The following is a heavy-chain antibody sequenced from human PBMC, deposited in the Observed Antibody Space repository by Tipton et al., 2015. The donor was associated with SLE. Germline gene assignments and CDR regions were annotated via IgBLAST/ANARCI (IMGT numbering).Heavy chain of an antibody. Sequence: LSLTCTVSGGSISGSYWSWVRRPAGKGLEWIGYIHYTGTTKYNPSLKSRGTISLDKSKNQFTLKLSSVTAADTAVYYCTTTQRYNWNFFDYWGQGALVTVSS. V-gene: IGHV4-59*08. D-gene: IGHD1-7*01. CDR2: IHYTGTT. J-gene: IGHJ4*02. CDR1: GGSISGSY. CDR3: TTTQRYNWNFFDY.